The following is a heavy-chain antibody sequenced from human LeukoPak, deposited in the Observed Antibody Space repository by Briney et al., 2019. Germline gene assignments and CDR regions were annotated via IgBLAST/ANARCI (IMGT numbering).Heavy chain of an antibody. V-gene: IGHV4-34*01. Sequence: SETLSLTCTVYGESFSDHYWTWIRQPPGKGLEWIGEINHSGSTNYNPFLKSRVTISVDTSKNQFSLNVTSVIAADTAVYYCARGPTIRFLEWLGYYYMDVWGKGTTVTVSS. D-gene: IGHD3-3*01. CDR3: ARGPTIRFLEWLGYYYMDV. J-gene: IGHJ6*03. CDR2: INHSGST. CDR1: GESFSDHY.